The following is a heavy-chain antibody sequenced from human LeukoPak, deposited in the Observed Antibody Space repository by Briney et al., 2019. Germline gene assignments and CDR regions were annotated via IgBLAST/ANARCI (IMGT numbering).Heavy chain of an antibody. CDR2: INPSGGST. Sequence: ASVKVSCKASGYTFTSYYMHWVRQAPGQGLEWMGIINPSGGSTSYAQKFQGRVTMTRDMSTRTVYMELSSLRSEDTAVYFCARAGKVVAADYWGQGTLVTVSS. D-gene: IGHD3-22*01. J-gene: IGHJ4*02. CDR1: GYTFTSYY. CDR3: ARAGKVVAADY. V-gene: IGHV1-46*01.